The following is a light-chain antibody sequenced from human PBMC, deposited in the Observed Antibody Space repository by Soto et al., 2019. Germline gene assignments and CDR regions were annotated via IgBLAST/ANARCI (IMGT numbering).Light chain of an antibody. J-gene: IGKJ2*01. CDR1: QSVRNSY. V-gene: IGKV3-20*01. CDR3: QQYGSSPYT. Sequence: EILLTQSPGTLSLSPGERATLSCRASQSVRNSYLAWYQQKPGQAPRLLIYGASGRATGIPDRLSGSGSGTVFTLNISRLEREDFAVYYCQQYGSSPYTFGQGTKLEI. CDR2: GAS.